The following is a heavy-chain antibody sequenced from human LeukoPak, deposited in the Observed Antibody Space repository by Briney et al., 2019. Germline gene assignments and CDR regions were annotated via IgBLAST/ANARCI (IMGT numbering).Heavy chain of an antibody. J-gene: IGHJ6*02. CDR1: GFIFSSYS. CDR2: ISYDGSNK. Sequence: PGGSLRLSCAAAGFIFSSYSMHWVRQAPGKGLKWVAVISYDGSNKYYPDSVRGRFTISRDNSKNTLFLQMNSLRAEDTAVYYCARDPEEYGMDVWGQGTTVTVSS. V-gene: IGHV3-30*03. CDR3: ARDPEEYGMDV.